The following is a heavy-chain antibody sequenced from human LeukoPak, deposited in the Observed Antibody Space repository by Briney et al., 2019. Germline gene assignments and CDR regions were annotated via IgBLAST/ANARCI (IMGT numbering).Heavy chain of an antibody. D-gene: IGHD2-2*01. CDR2: ISSSSSYI. J-gene: IGHJ4*02. V-gene: IGHV3-21*01. CDR3: ARRYCSSTSCFYYFDY. CDR1: GFTFSSYS. Sequence: GGSLRLSCAASGFTFSSYSMNWVRQAPGKGLEWVSSISSSSSYIYYADSVKGRFTISRDNAKNSLCLQMNSLRAEDTAVYYCARRYCSSTSCFYYFDYWGQGTLVTVSS.